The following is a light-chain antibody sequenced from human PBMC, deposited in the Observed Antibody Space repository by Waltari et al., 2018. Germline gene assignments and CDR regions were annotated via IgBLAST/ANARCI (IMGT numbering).Light chain of an antibody. J-gene: IGKJ5*01. CDR3: QQRSNSPIT. Sequence: EIVLTQSPATLSLSPGERATLSCSTSQSVGSYLAWYQQKPGQAPRLLIYDTSNRASGIPARFSGSGSGTDFTLTISSLEPEDFAVYYCQQRSNSPITFGQGTRLEI. CDR1: QSVGSY. CDR2: DTS. V-gene: IGKV3-11*01.